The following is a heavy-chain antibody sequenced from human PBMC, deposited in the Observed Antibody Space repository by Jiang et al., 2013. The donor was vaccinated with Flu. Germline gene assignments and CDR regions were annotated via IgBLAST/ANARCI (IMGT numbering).Heavy chain of an antibody. CDR2: IYYSGTT. V-gene: IGHV4-39*01. CDR1: GGSFSSSSYH. J-gene: IGHJ4*02. CDR3: ARHYGAAFDY. D-gene: IGHD6-25*01. Sequence: GSGLVKPSETLSLSCTVSGGSFSSSSYHWAWIRQPPGKGLEWIGHIYYSGTTSYSPALKSRVTISVDTSQNQFSLKLRSVTAADTAVYFCARHYGAAFDYWGQGALVSVSS.